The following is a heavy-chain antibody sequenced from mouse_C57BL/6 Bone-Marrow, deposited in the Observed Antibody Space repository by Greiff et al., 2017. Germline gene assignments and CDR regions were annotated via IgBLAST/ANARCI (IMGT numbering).Heavy chain of an antibody. V-gene: IGHV1-52*01. D-gene: IGHD3-3*01. CDR1: GYTFTSYW. Sequence: QVQLQQPGAELVRPGSSVKLSCKASGYTFTSYWMHWVKQRPIQGLEWIGNIDPSDSETHYNQKFKDKATLTVDKSSSTAYMQLSSLTSEDSAVYYCAREGQKRSMDYGYQGTAAPVTS. CDR2: IDPSDSET. CDR3: AREGQKRSMDY. J-gene: IGHJ4*01.